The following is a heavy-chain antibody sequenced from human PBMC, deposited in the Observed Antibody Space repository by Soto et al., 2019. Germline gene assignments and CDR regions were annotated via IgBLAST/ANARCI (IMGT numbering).Heavy chain of an antibody. V-gene: IGHV1-2*04. J-gene: IGHJ6*02. CDR2: INPNSGGT. D-gene: IGHD1-26*01. Sequence: ASVKVSCKVSGYTFTGYYMHWVRQAPGQGLEWMGWINPNSGGTNYAQKFQGWVTMTRDTSISTAYMELSRLRSDDTAVYYCAREGGSYDDDYYGMDVWGQGTTVTSP. CDR3: AREGGSYDDDYYGMDV. CDR1: GYTFTGYY.